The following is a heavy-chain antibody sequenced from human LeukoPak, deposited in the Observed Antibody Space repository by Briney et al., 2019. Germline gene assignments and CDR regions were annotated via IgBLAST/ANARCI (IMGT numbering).Heavy chain of an antibody. CDR1: GYTFTGYY. CDR2: INPNSGGT. D-gene: IGHD3-22*01. CDR3: ATSRDYYDSSGYYLDFDY. V-gene: IGHV1-2*02. Sequence: GASVKVSCKAPGYTFTGYYMHWVRQAPGQGLEWMGWINPNSGGTNYAQKFQGRVTMTRDTSISTAYMELSRLRSDDTAVYYCATSRDYYDSSGYYLDFDYWGQGTLVTVSS. J-gene: IGHJ4*02.